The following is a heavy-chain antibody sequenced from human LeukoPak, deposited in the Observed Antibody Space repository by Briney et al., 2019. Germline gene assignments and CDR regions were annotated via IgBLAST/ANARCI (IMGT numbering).Heavy chain of an antibody. Sequence: AGGSLRLSCAASGFTSDDIATRCVRQAPGKGLEWVSLISGDGGSTYYADSVKGRFTISRDNSKNSLYLQMNSLRTEDTALYYRARDRPGDCAYSHLNYWGQGTLVTVSS. CDR1: GFTSDDIA. D-gene: IGHD2-21*02. V-gene: IGHV3-43*02. CDR2: ISGDGGST. CDR3: ARDRPGDCAYSHLNY. J-gene: IGHJ4*02.